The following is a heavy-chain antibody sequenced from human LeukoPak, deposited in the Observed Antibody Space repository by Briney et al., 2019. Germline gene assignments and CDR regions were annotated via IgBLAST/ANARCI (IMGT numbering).Heavy chain of an antibody. J-gene: IGHJ4*02. Sequence: SETLSLTCTVSGGSISSSYHYWGWIRQPPGEGLEWIGTVYYSGSTFYNPSLKSRATISVDTSKNQFSLKLTSVTAADTAVYFCARDRWLGYWGQGTLVTVSS. CDR1: GGSISSSYHY. CDR2: VYYSGST. V-gene: IGHV4-39*02. D-gene: IGHD5-12*01. CDR3: ARDRWLGY.